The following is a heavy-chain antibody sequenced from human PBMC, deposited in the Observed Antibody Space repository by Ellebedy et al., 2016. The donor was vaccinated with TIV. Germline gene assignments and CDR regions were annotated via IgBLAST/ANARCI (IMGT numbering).Heavy chain of an antibody. CDR3: AGVSADYGIGAFDI. J-gene: IGHJ3*02. CDR1: GGSVTSGGYY. D-gene: IGHD4-17*01. CDR2: FYYTGTT. V-gene: IGHV4-31*03. Sequence: MPSETLSLTCTVSGGSVTSGGYYWNWIRQLPGKGLQWIGYFYYTGTTYYNPSLKSRLTISRDTSTNHFSLKLLSLTAADTAMYYCAGVSADYGIGAFDIWGQGTMVTVSP.